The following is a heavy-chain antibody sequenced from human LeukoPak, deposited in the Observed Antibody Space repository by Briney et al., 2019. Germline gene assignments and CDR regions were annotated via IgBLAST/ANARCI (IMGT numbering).Heavy chain of an antibody. CDR2: ISYDGRSK. Sequence: PGRSLRLSCAVSGCTFSNYAMHWVRQAPGKGLEWVALISYDGRSKYYADSVKGRFTVSRDNAKSTLYLQMNSLRGEDTAVYYCARDPALYCTGGSCREYYFDYWGQGALVTVSS. V-gene: IGHV3-30*04. D-gene: IGHD2-15*01. CDR1: GCTFSNYA. J-gene: IGHJ4*02. CDR3: ARDPALYCTGGSCREYYFDY.